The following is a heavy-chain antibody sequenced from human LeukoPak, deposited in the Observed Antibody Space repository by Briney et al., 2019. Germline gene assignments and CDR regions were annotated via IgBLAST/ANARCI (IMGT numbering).Heavy chain of an antibody. J-gene: IGHJ5*02. Sequence: SETLSLTCTVSGDSIRSCCWSWIRQPPGKGLEWIGSMCYSGSTNYNPSLKSRVTISLDTSKIQFSLNLNSVTAADTAVFHCARRVVESSAITERNSLDPWGQGILVTVSS. CDR2: MCYSGST. CDR3: ARRVVESSAITERNSLDP. CDR1: GDSIRSCC. V-gene: IGHV4-59*08. D-gene: IGHD5-24*01.